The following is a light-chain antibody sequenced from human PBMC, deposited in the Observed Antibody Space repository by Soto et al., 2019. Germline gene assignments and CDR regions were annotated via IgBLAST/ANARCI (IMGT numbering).Light chain of an antibody. CDR3: QQYISYPYT. V-gene: IGKV1-5*01. CDR1: QTTNTW. CDR2: DAS. J-gene: IGKJ2*01. Sequence: GDRVTITCRASQTTNTWLAWYQQKPGTAPKLLIYDASSLEGGVPSRFSASGSGTEFTLTISSLQPDDLATYYSQQYISYPYTFGQGTKVEIK.